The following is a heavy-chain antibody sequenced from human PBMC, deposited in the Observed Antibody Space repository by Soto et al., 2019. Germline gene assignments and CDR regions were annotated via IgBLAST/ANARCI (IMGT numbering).Heavy chain of an antibody. CDR1: GYTFTGYY. J-gene: IGHJ6*02. CDR2: INPNSGGT. D-gene: IGHD3-10*01. V-gene: IGHV1-2*02. CDR3: ARHYYYGSGGYNYYDGIYV. Sequence: ASVKVSCKASGYTFTGYYMHWVRQAPGQGLEWMGWINPNSGGTNYAQKFQGRVTMTMDTSISTAYMELSRLRSDDTAVYYCARHYYYGSGGYNYYDGIYVWGQGTTVT.